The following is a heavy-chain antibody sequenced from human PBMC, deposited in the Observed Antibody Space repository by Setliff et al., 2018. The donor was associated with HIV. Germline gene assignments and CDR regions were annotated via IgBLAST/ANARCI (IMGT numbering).Heavy chain of an antibody. CDR1: GGSISTGYYY. CDR3: ARGLLLYYFDY. CDR2: IYTTGST. V-gene: IGHV4-61*09. D-gene: IGHD3-3*01. J-gene: IGHJ4*02. Sequence: SETLSLTCTVSGGSISTGYYYWGWIRQPAGKGLEWIGHIYTTGSTYYNPSLKSRATISVDTSKNQFSLKLSAVTAADTAVYYCARGLLLYYFDYWGQGTLVTVSS.